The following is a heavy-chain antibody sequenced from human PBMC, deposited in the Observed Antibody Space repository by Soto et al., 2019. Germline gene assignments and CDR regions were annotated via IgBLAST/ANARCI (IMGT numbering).Heavy chain of an antibody. CDR2: IYTSGGT. CDR3: ARGAAAGADYGMDV. V-gene: IGHV4-4*07. D-gene: IGHD6-13*01. CDR1: GGSISSYY. Sequence: KTSETLSLTCTVSGGSISSYYWSWIRQPAGKGLEWIGRIYTSGGTNYNPSLKSRVTMPIDTSKKQFSLKLSSVTAADTAVYYCARGAAAGADYGMDVWGQGTTVTVSS. J-gene: IGHJ6*02.